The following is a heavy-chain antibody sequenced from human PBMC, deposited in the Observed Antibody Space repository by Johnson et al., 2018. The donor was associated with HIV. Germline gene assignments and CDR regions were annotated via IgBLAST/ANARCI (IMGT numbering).Heavy chain of an antibody. J-gene: IGHJ3*02. CDR1: GVTFSDYY. CDR3: ARDWVGTNAFDI. D-gene: IGHD1-26*01. V-gene: IGHV3-11*04. CDR2: ISRGGNTI. Sequence: QVQLMESGGGLVKPGGSLRLSCAASGVTFSDYYMNWIRQAPGKGLEWVSYISRGGNTIYYADSVKGRFSISRDNAKNSLYLQMNSLRAEDTAVYYCARDWVGTNAFDIWGQGTMVTVSS.